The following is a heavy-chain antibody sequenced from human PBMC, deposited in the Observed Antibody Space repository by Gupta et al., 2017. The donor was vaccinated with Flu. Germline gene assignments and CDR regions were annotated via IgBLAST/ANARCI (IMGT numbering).Heavy chain of an antibody. CDR2: ISSSGSTI. V-gene: IGHV3-48*03. CDR1: GFTFSSYE. D-gene: IGHD3-16*01. CDR3: ARDPGHGGYFDY. J-gene: IGHJ4*02. Sequence: EVQLVESGGGLVQPGGSLRLSCAASGFTFSSYEMNWVRQAPGKGLEWVSYISSSGSTIYYADSVKGRFTISRDNAKNSLYLQMNSLRAEDTAVYYCARDPGHGGYFDYWGQGTLVTVSS.